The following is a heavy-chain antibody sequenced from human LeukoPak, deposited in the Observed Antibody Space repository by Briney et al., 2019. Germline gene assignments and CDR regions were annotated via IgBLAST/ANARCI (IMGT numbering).Heavy chain of an antibody. D-gene: IGHD3-22*01. Sequence: VKVSCKASGGTFSSYAISWVRQAPGQGLEWMGGIIPIFGTANYAQKFQGRVTITTDESTSTAYMELSSLRSEDTAVYYCARMAYYYDSSGQYFDYWGQGTLVTVSS. CDR2: IIPIFGTA. CDR3: ARMAYYYDSSGQYFDY. CDR1: GGTFSSYA. V-gene: IGHV1-69*05. J-gene: IGHJ4*02.